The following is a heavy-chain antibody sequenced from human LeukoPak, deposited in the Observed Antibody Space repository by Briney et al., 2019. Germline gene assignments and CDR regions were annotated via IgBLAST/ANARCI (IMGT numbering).Heavy chain of an antibody. CDR3: ADSGSYYYFDD. D-gene: IGHD3-10*01. V-gene: IGHV4-39*01. Sequence: SETLSLTCTVSGGSINSNNYYWGWIRQPPGKGLEWIGTMYYGGSTYYNPSLKSRVTISVDTSKNQFSLRLNSVTAADTAVYFCADSGSYYYFDDWGQGTLVTVSS. J-gene: IGHJ4*02. CDR1: GGSINSNNYY. CDR2: MYYGGST.